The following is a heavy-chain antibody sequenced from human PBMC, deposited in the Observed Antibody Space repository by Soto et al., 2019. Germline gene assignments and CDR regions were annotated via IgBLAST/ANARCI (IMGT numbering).Heavy chain of an antibody. Sequence: EVQLLESGGGLVQPGGSLRLSCAASGFTFSSYAMSWVRQAPGKGLEWVSAISGSGGSTFYADSVKGRFTISRDNPKNTLYLQKNSLRAEDTAVYYCAKVEDTSSWYFDYWGQGTLVTVSS. CDR2: ISGSGGST. D-gene: IGHD6-13*01. CDR1: GFTFSSYA. J-gene: IGHJ4*02. V-gene: IGHV3-23*01. CDR3: AKVEDTSSWYFDY.